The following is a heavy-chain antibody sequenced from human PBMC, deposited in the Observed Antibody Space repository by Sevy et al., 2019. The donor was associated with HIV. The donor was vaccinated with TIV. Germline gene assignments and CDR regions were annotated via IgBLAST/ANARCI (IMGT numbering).Heavy chain of an antibody. J-gene: IGHJ2*01. CDR2: IMGGGGGT. CDR3: AKHYIHDIADGWYFDL. Sequence: GGSLRLSCAASGFTFNNYAMSWVRQAPGKGLEGKGLGWSSTIMGGGGGTYYADSGRARFTISRDNSKNTLYLQVNSLRVEDTAVYYCAKHYIHDIADGWYFDLWGRGTLVTVSS. D-gene: IGHD6-13*01. CDR1: GFTFNNYA. V-gene: IGHV3-23*01.